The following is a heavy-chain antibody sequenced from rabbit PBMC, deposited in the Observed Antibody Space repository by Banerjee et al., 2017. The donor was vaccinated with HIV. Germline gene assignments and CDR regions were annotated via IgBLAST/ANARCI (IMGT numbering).Heavy chain of an antibody. CDR2: IYTGSGST. Sequence: QEQLVESGGGLVQPEGSLTLTCTASGFSFSSSYYMCWVRQAPGKGLEWIGCIYTGSGSTYYASWAKGRFTISKTSSTTVTLQMTSLTAADTATYFCAREGGYVGYGLGDGYFNLWGQGTLVTVS. CDR1: GFSFSSSYY. J-gene: IGHJ4*01. CDR3: AREGGYVGYGLGDGYFNL. V-gene: IGHV1S45*01. D-gene: IGHD6-1*01.